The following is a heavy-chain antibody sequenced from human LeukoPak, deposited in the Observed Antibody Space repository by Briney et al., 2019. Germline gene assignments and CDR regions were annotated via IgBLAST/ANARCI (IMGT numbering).Heavy chain of an antibody. CDR3: AKFGCYGSLGVY. V-gene: IGHV3-23*01. D-gene: IGHD3-10*01. CDR1: GFTFSGYA. CDR2: ISGDGGST. J-gene: IGHJ4*02. Sequence: GGSLRLSCAASGFTFSGYAMRWVRQAPGKGLEWVSPISGDGGSTYYADSVKGRFTISRDNSKNTLYLQMNSLRAEGTAVYYCAKFGCYGSLGVYWGQGTLVTVSS.